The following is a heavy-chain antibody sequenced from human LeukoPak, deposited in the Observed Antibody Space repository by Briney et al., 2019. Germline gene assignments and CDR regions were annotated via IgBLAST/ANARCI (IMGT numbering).Heavy chain of an antibody. D-gene: IGHD2/OR15-2a*01. V-gene: IGHV3-48*04. CDR3: AREGHTTGWPPFDF. CDR2: SNRRGSTT. J-gene: IGHJ4*02. CDR1: GLTFSNYG. Sequence: GGSLRLSCAASGLTFSNYGMHWVRQAPGKGLEWVSHSNRRGSTTYYADSVRGRFTISRDNAKNSLYLQMNSLRAEDTAVYYCAREGHTTGWPPFDFWGQGTLVTVSS.